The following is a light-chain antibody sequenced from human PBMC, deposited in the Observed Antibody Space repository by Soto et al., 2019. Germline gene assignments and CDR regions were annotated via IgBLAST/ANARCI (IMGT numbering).Light chain of an antibody. V-gene: IGKV3-15*01. CDR3: QQYNNWPPKIT. J-gene: IGKJ5*01. CDR1: QSVSSN. Sequence: VMAQSPATLSVSPGERATLSCRASQSVSSNLAWYQQKPGQAPRLLIYGASTRATGIPARFSGSGSGTEFTLTISSLQSEDFAVYYCQQYNNWPPKITFGQGTRLEIK. CDR2: GAS.